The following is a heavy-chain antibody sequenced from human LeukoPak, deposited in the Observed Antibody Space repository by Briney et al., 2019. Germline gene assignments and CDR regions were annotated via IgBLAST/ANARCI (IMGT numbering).Heavy chain of an antibody. CDR3: AKDKVASTKYSGRYSPIDY. V-gene: IGHV3-30*02. D-gene: IGHD1-26*01. CDR2: IRYDGSNK. CDR1: GFTFSSYG. Sequence: PGGSLRLSCAASGFTFSSYGMHWVRQAPGKGLEWVAFIRYDGSNKYYADSVKGRFTISRDNSKNTLYLQMNSLRAEDTAVYYCAKDKVASTKYSGRYSPIDYWGQGTLVTVSS. J-gene: IGHJ4*02.